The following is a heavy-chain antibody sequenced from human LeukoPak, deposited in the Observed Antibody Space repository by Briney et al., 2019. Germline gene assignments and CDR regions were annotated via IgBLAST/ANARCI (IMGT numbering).Heavy chain of an antibody. Sequence: SETLSLTCTVSGGSISSGGYYWSWIRQPPGKGLEWIGYIYYSGSTNYNPSLKSRVTISVDTSKNQFSLKLSSVTAADTAVYYCARSAGSGSYYKDYYYGMDVWGQGTTVTVSS. CDR3: ARSAGSGSYYKDYYYGMDV. J-gene: IGHJ6*02. V-gene: IGHV4-61*08. CDR1: GGSISSGGYY. D-gene: IGHD3-10*01. CDR2: IYYSGST.